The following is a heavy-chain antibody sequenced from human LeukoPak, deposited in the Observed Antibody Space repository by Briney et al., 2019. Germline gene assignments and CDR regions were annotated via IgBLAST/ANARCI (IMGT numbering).Heavy chain of an antibody. J-gene: IGHJ4*02. CDR1: GYTFTGYY. V-gene: IGHV1-2*02. CDR2: INPNSGGT. CDR3: AGGSYGSGSYLVY. Sequence: ASVKVSCKASGYTFTGYYMHWVRQAPGQGLEWMGWINPNSGGTNYAQKFQGRVTMTRDTSISTAYMELSRLRSDDTAVYYCAGGSYGSGSYLVYWGQGTLVTVSS. D-gene: IGHD3-10*01.